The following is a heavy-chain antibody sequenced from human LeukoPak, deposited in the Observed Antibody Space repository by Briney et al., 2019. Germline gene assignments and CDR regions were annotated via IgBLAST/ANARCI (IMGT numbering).Heavy chain of an antibody. CDR3: ARVGRVSIYPSYMDV. CDR2: ISHDGRDT. Sequence: GTSLRLSCEASGFTFSTSPMHWVRQTPDKRLEWVAGISHDGRDTYYADSVKGRFTISRDNSKNTLYLQMNSLSPEDKAVVYCARVGRVSIYPSYMDVWGKGTTVIVSS. J-gene: IGHJ6*03. CDR1: GFTFSTSP. D-gene: IGHD6-6*01. V-gene: IGHV3-30*04.